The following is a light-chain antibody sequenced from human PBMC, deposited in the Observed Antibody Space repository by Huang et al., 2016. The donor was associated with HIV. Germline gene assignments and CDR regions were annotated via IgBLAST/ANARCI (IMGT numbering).Light chain of an antibody. CDR1: QGIGNG. V-gene: IGKV1-33*01. Sequence: IHVMQSPSSLSVSVGDRVTITCQASQGIGNGLHWYQQKRGMAPKLLIHSASTLESGVPSRFSGSGFHTSFGLSIDGLQPADIATYYCQVDESFGQGTRL. CDR2: SAS. J-gene: IGKJ5*01. CDR3: QVDES.